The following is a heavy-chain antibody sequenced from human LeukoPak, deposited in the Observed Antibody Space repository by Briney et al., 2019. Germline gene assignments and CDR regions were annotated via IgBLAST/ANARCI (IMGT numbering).Heavy chain of an antibody. Sequence: PSETLSLTCSVSGGSISRSSSYWSWIRQPPGKGLEWIGEINHSGSTNYNPSLKSRVTISVDTSKNQFSLKLSSVTAADTAVYYCARETAKLLGYYYYYYGMDVWGQGTTVTVSS. J-gene: IGHJ6*02. V-gene: IGHV4-39*07. CDR3: ARETAKLLGYYYYYYGMDV. CDR1: GGSISRSSSY. D-gene: IGHD3-10*01. CDR2: INHSGST.